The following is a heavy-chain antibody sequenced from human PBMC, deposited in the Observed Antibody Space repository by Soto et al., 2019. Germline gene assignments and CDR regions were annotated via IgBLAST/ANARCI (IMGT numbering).Heavy chain of an antibody. CDR2: IYYSGGP. CDR3: ARERPRWRRVAFDI. D-gene: IGHD2-21*02. J-gene: IGHJ3*02. V-gene: IGHV4-31*03. Sequence: QVQLQESGPGLVKPSQTLSLTCTVYGGSISSGGYYWSWIRQHPGKGLEWIGYIYYSGGPYYKPSLKRRVTISIDTSKNQFSLKLTSVTAADTALYYCARERPRWRRVAFDIRGQGTMVTVSP. CDR1: GGSISSGGYY.